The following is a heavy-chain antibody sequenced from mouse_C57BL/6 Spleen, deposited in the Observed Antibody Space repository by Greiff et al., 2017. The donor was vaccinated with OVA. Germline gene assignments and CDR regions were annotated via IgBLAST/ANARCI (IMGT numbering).Heavy chain of an antibody. D-gene: IGHD1-1*01. CDR3: ARSSTVVACYAMDY. CDR2: IDPEDGDT. J-gene: IGHJ4*01. Sequence: VHLQQSGAELVKPGASVKLSCTASGYNIKDYYMHWVKQRTEQGLEWIGRIDPEDGDTKYTQKFQGKATITADKSSNTAYLQLSSLTSEDSAVDYCARSSTVVACYAMDYWGQGTSGTV. V-gene: IGHV14-2*01. CDR1: GYNIKDYY.